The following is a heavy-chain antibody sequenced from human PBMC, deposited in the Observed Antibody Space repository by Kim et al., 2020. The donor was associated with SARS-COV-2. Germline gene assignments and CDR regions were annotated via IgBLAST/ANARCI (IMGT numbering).Heavy chain of an antibody. CDR2: T. D-gene: IGHD2-21*01. CDR3: ARSPGLEYFDL. J-gene: IGHJ2*01. Sequence: TKYSQKFQGRVTITRDTSASTAYMELSSLRSEDTAVYYCARSPGLEYFDLWGRGTLVTVSS. V-gene: IGHV1-3*01.